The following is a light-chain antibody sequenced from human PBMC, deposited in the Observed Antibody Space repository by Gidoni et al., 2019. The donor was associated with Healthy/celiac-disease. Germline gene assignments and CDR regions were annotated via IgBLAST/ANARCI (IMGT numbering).Light chain of an antibody. V-gene: IGLV3-19*01. CDR3: NSRDSSGNHLVI. CDR1: SLRSYY. CDR2: GKH. J-gene: IGLJ2*01. Sequence: SSELTQDPAVSVALGQTVKITCPGDSLRSYYASWYQQKPGQAPVLVIYGKHQRPSATPDRFSGSSSGNTASLSITGTQAEDEADYYCNSRDSSGNHLVIFGGGTKLTVL.